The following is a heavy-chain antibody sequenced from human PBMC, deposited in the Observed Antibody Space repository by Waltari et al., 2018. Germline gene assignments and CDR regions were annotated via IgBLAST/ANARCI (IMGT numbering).Heavy chain of an antibody. J-gene: IGHJ5*02. CDR2: INTDGSIT. D-gene: IGHD2-15*01. CDR1: GITFSSYW. CDR3: TRGVAEGFDP. V-gene: IGHV3-74*01. Sequence: EVQLVESGGDLVQPGGSLRLSCAASGITFSSYWMHWVRHAPGTGLVWAPRINTDGSITIYADSVRGRFTISRDNAKNTLYLQMNSLRVDDSAVYYCTRGVAEGFDPWGQGTLVTVSS.